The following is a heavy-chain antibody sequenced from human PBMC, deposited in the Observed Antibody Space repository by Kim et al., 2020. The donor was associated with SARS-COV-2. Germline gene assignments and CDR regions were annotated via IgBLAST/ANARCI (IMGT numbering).Heavy chain of an antibody. CDR1: GGSFSGYY. J-gene: IGHJ6*02. CDR2: INHSGST. V-gene: IGHV4-34*01. Sequence: SETLSLTCAVYGGSFSGYYWSWIRQPPGKGLEWIGEINHSGSTNYNPSLKSRVTISVDTSKNQFSLKLSSVTAADTAVYYCARGRLITIFGVVIEYYGMDVWGQGTTVTVS. D-gene: IGHD3-3*01. CDR3: ARGRLITIFGVVIEYYGMDV.